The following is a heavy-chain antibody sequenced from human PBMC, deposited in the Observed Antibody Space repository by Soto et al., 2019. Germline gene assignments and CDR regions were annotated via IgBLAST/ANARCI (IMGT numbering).Heavy chain of an antibody. D-gene: IGHD3-3*01. Sequence: SETLSLTCGLSGSLPVGSLSTYFWTWIRQPPGKGLEWIGEINHSGSPNYSPSLRGRITISLDTSKKQFSLNLSSVTAADTAVYFCARARFSQWSQDYYGLDVWGQGTTVTAP. CDR2: INHSGSP. V-gene: IGHV4-34*01. J-gene: IGHJ6*02. CDR3: ARARFSQWSQDYYGLDV. CDR1: GSLPVGSLSTYF.